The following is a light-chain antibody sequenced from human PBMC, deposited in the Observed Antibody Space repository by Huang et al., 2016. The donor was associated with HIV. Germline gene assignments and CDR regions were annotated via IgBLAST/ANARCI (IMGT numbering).Light chain of an antibody. J-gene: IGKJ2*01. Sequence: DIQMTQSPPSLSASLGDRVTITCRASQSITTYLNWYSHKPGEAPELLIHATSTLQKGVPSRFSGGGSGTDFTLTITNLQPEDVASYYCQQSYNLPYTFGRGTKVDIK. CDR2: ATS. CDR1: QSITTY. CDR3: QQSYNLPYT. V-gene: IGKV1-39*01.